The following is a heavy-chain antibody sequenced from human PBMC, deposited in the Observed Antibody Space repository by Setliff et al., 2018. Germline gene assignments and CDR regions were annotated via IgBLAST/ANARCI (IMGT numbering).Heavy chain of an antibody. Sequence: SETLSLTCAVSGGSISSYYWSWIRQPPGKGLEWIGYIYYSGSTNYNPSLKSRVTISVDTSKNQFSLKLSSVAAAATAVYYCARVGFDRAVDTARAAKHYFDYWG. CDR1: GGSISSYY. CDR2: IYYSGST. D-gene: IGHD5-18*01. V-gene: IGHV4-59*01. J-gene: IGHJ4*01. CDR3: ARVGFDRAVDTARAAKHYFDY.